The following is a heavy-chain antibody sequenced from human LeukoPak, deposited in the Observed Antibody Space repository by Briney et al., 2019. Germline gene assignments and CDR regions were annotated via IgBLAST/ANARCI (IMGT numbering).Heavy chain of an antibody. CDR2: IRSKANSYAT. CDR1: GFTFSGSA. V-gene: IGHV3-73*01. D-gene: IGHD4-17*01. Sequence: GGSLRLSCAASGFTFSGSAMHWVRQASGKGLEWVGRIRSKANSYATAYAASVKGRFTISRDDSKNKAYLQMNSLKTEDTAVYYCTRLAPDYGDYGDYYYYYMDVWGKGTTVTVSS. J-gene: IGHJ6*03. CDR3: TRLAPDYGDYGDYYYYYMDV.